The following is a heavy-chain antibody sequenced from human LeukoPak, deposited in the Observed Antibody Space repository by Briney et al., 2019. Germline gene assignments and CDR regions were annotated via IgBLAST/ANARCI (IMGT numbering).Heavy chain of an antibody. CDR3: ATLIAVAGTDY. CDR2: ISSSSSTI. V-gene: IGHV3-48*03. J-gene: IGHJ4*02. D-gene: IGHD6-19*01. CDR1: GSTFSSYE. Sequence: QAGGSLRLSCAASGSTFSSYEMNWVRQAPGKGLEWVSYISSSSSTIYYADSVKGRFTISRDNAKNSLYLQMNSLRAEDTAVYYCATLIAVAGTDYWGQGTLVTVSS.